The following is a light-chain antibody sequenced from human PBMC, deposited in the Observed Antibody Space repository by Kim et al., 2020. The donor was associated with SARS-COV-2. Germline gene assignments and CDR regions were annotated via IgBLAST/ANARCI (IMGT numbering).Light chain of an antibody. V-gene: IGLV3-1*01. Sequence: SYEPTQPPSVSVSPGQTASITCSGDKLGDKYASWYQQKPGKSPVVVIFRDNRRPSGIPERFSGSNSGNTATLTISGTQAMDEADYYCQAWDSSIYVFGTGTKVTVL. CDR3: QAWDSSIYV. J-gene: IGLJ1*01. CDR2: RDN. CDR1: KLGDKY.